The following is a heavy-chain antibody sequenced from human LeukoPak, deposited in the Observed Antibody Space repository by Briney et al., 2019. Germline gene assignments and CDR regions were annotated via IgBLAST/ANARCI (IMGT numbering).Heavy chain of an antibody. CDR3: ARDRTGYYFDY. Sequence: SETLSLTCTVSGGSISSGDYYWNWIRQPPGKGLEWIGYIYYSGSTYYNPSLKSRVTISVDTSKNQFSLKLSSVTAADTAVYYCARDRTGYYFDYWGQGTLVTVSS. CDR1: GGSISSGDYY. CDR2: IYYSGST. J-gene: IGHJ4*02. D-gene: IGHD7-27*01. V-gene: IGHV4-30-4*08.